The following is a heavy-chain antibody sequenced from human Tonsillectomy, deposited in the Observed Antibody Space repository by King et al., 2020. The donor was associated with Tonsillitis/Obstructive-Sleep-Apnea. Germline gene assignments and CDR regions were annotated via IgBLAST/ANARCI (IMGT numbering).Heavy chain of an antibody. D-gene: IGHD6-6*01. CDR2: IIPIFGKA. V-gene: IGHV1-69*01. Sequence: QLVQSGAEVKKPGSSVKVSCKASGGIFSSHAVAWVRQAPGQGLEWMGGIIPIFGKATYAQKFQGRVTITADEPSSTAYMEFSSLRSEDTAVYYCARLGARLNFYYMDVWGKGTTVSVSS. J-gene: IGHJ6*03. CDR1: GGIFSSHA. CDR3: ARLGARLNFYYMDV.